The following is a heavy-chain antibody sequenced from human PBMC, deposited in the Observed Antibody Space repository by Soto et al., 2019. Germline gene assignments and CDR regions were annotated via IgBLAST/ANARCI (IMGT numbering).Heavy chain of an antibody. V-gene: IGHV1-69*01. CDR3: ARETPSAAAAYFFYGLDV. J-gene: IGHJ6*02. Sequence: QVQLVQSGAEVKKAGSSVKVSCKVSGGTFSSYFINWVRQAPGQGLEWVGGIIPVFGSANFAEKFQGRVTITADESTSTAYMELSSLRSDDTAVYYCARETPSAAAAYFFYGLDVWGQGTTVTVPS. CDR1: GGTFSSYF. D-gene: IGHD6-13*01. CDR2: IIPVFGSA.